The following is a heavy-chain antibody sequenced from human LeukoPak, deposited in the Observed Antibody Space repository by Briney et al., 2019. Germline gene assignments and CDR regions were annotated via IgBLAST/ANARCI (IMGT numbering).Heavy chain of an antibody. CDR3: AKDRRYSSSWFSY. D-gene: IGHD6-13*01. V-gene: IGHV3-23*01. Sequence: GGSLRLSCAASGFTFSSYAMSWVRQAPGKGLEWVAAISGSGGSTYYADSVKGRFTISRDNSKNTPYLQMNSLRAEDTAVYYCAKDRRYSSSWFSYWGQGTLVTVSS. J-gene: IGHJ4*02. CDR1: GFTFSSYA. CDR2: ISGSGGST.